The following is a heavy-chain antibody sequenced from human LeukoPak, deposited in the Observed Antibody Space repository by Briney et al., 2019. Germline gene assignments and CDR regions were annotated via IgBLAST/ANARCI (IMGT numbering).Heavy chain of an antibody. CDR3: ARGPTRSGYYYPFDY. V-gene: IGHV4-34*01. D-gene: IGHD3-22*01. Sequence: LKPSETLSLTCAVYGGSFSGYYWSWIRQPPGKGLEWIGEINHSGSTNYNPSLKSRVTISVDTSKNQFSLKLSSVTAAGTAVYYCARGPTRSGYYYPFDYWGQGTLVTVSS. CDR2: INHSGST. J-gene: IGHJ4*02. CDR1: GGSFSGYY.